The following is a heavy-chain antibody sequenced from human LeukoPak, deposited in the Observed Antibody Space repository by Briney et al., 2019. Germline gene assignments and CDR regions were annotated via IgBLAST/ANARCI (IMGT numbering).Heavy chain of an antibody. D-gene: IGHD1-14*01. V-gene: IGHV3-23*01. Sequence: GSLRLSCAASGITFSNYGMNWVRQAPGKGLEWVSGIIGSGMTTFYVDSVKGRFTISRDNSKNTLNLQMDSLRAEDTAVYYCAKAGGATTSWYFDVWGRGTLVTASS. CDR3: AKAGGATTSWYFDV. J-gene: IGHJ2*01. CDR2: IIGSGMTT. CDR1: GITFSNYG.